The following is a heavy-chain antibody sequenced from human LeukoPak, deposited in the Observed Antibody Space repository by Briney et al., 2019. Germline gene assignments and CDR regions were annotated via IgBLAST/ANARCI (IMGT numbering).Heavy chain of an antibody. J-gene: IGHJ4*02. CDR3: ARAERYYDSSGYPIYYFDH. Sequence: SETLSLTCTVSGGSISSYYWTWIRQPPGKGLEWIGYIYYSGSTNYNPSLKSRVTISVDTSKDQFSLKLSSVTAADTAVYYCARAERYYDSSGYPIYYFDHWGQGTLVTVSS. CDR1: GGSISSYY. D-gene: IGHD3-22*01. CDR2: IYYSGST. V-gene: IGHV4-59*01.